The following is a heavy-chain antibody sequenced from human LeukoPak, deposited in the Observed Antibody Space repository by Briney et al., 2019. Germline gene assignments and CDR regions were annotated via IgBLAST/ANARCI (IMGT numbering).Heavy chain of an antibody. Sequence: GAAVTVSFKASGYTFTGYYMHWVRQAPGQGLEWMGWINPNSGGTNYSQKFQGRVTMTRETSINTAYMELSRLRSDDTSVYYCARGLGAAAGRVFYYWGQGLLVTVS. V-gene: IGHV1-2*02. CDR3: ARGLGAAAGRVFYY. J-gene: IGHJ4*02. CDR2: INPNSGGT. D-gene: IGHD6-13*01. CDR1: GYTFTGYY.